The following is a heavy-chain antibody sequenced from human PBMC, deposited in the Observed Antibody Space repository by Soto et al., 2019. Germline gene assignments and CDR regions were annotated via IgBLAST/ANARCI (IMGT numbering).Heavy chain of an antibody. CDR2: IYYSGST. D-gene: IGHD2-2*01. CDR1: GDSISSNSYY. Sequence: PSETLSLTCTVSGDSISSNSYYWSLIRQPPGKGLEWIGYIYYSGSTNYNPSLKSRVTISVDTSKNQFSLKLSSVTAADTALYFCARRVPATDLYAMDVWGQGTTVTVSS. V-gene: IGHV4-61*05. CDR3: ARRVPATDLYAMDV. J-gene: IGHJ6*02.